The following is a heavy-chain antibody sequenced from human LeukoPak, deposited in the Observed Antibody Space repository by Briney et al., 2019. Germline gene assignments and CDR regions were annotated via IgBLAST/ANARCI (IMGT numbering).Heavy chain of an antibody. V-gene: IGHV1-2*07. J-gene: IGHJ4*02. CDR2: INPNSGGT. CDR3: ARDDLFDY. Sequence: ASGKVSCKASGDTFTGYYMHWVRQAPGQGLEWMGWINPNSGGTNYALKFQGRVTMTRDTSISTAYMELSRLRSDDTAVYSCARDDLFDYWGQGTLATVSS. CDR1: GDTFTGYY.